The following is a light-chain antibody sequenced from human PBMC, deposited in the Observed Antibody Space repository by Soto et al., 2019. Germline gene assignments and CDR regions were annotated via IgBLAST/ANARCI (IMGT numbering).Light chain of an antibody. CDR2: DVS. CDR3: GSNTTSNTRQIA. J-gene: IGLJ1*01. CDR1: SSDVGGYNY. Sequence: QSALTQPASVSGSPGQSITISCTGTSSDVGGYNYVSWYQHHPGKAPKLMIYDVSNRPSGVSNRFSGSKSGNTASLTISGLQPEDEAVYYCGSNTTSNTRQIAFGTGTKVTVL. V-gene: IGLV2-14*03.